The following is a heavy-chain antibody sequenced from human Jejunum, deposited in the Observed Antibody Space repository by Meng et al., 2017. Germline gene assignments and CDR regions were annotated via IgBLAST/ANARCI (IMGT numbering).Heavy chain of an antibody. J-gene: IGHJ4*02. CDR2: VSSSGDNT. CDR3: ATDKTFMTALVD. V-gene: IGHV3-23*01. CDR1: GFTLSNYA. Sequence: GESLKISCAGSGFTLSNYAMSWVRQAPGKGLEWVSTVSSSGDNTYYEGSVKGRFTIFRDNSKNKLYLQMSSLRVEDTAVYYCATDKTFMTALVDWGQGTLVTVSS.